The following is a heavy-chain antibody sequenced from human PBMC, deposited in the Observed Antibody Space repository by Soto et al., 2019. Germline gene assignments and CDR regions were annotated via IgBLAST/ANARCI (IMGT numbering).Heavy chain of an antibody. J-gene: IGHJ4*02. D-gene: IGHD2-2*01. CDR1: GGSFSGYY. CDR3: ARGPDCSSTSCAIDY. CDR2: INHSGST. Sequence: SETLSLTCAVYGGSFSGYYWNWIRQPPGKGLEWIGEINHSGSTNYNPSLKSRVTISVDTSKNQLSLKLSSVTAADTAVYYCARGPDCSSTSCAIDYWGQGTLVTVSS. V-gene: IGHV4-34*01.